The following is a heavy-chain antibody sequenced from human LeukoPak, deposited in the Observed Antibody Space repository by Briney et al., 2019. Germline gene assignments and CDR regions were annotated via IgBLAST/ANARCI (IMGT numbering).Heavy chain of an antibody. V-gene: IGHV3-23*01. CDR2: ISGSGGST. D-gene: IGHD2-8*01. CDR1: GFTFSSYA. Sequence: PGGSLRLSCAASGFTFSSYAMSWVRQAPGKGLEWVSAISGSGGSTYYADSVKGRFTISRDNSKNTLYLQMNSLRAEDTAVYYCAKSIGMRGYCTNRPCRWFDPWGQGTLVTVSS. J-gene: IGHJ5*02. CDR3: AKSIGMRGYCTNRPCRWFDP.